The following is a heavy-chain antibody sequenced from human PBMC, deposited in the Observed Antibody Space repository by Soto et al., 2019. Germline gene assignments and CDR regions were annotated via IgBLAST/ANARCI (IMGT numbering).Heavy chain of an antibody. Sequence: QVPLAESGGGVVQPGGSLRLSCEASGFSFNSYGMHWVRQAPGKGLEWVAVISNDGSSEEYLDSVKGRFTISRDNSKNTLFLQMTSLRGEDTAVYYCAIERDWRFINDYCFDYWGRGILVTVSS. D-gene: IGHD2-21*02. V-gene: IGHV3-30*03. CDR2: ISNDGSSE. J-gene: IGHJ4*02. CDR1: GFSFNSYG. CDR3: AIERDWRFINDYCFDY.